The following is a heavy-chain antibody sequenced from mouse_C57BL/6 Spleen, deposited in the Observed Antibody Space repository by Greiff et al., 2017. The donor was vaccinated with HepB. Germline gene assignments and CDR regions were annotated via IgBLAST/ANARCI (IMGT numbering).Heavy chain of an antibody. Sequence: VQLQQSGAELVKPGASVKISCKASGYAFSSYWMNWVKQRPGKGLEWIGQIYPGDGDTNYNGKFKGKATLTADKSSSTAYMQLSSLTSEDSAVYFCARGEYALYFDYWGQGTTLTVSS. CDR2: IYPGDGDT. V-gene: IGHV1-80*01. D-gene: IGHD5-2*01. CDR1: GYAFSSYW. CDR3: ARGEYALYFDY. J-gene: IGHJ2*01.